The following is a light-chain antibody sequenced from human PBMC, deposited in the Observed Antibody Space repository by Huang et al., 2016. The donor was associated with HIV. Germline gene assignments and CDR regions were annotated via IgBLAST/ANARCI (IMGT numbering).Light chain of an antibody. CDR1: QGIGTY. CDR2: AAS. CDR3: QKYNNVPRT. J-gene: IGKJ1*01. Sequence: DIQMTQSPSSLSASIGDRITISCRASQGIGTYLAWYQHKPGKVPNLLIYAASTLQSGGPSRVSGSGSGTNFTLTIGSLQPEDVASYYCQKYNNVPRTFGQGTKVEIK. V-gene: IGKV1-27*01.